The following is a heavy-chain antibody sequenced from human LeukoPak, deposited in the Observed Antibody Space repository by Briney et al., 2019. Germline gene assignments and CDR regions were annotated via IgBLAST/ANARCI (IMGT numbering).Heavy chain of an antibody. CDR2: ISSSRSII. CDR1: GFTFSSYN. Sequence: PGGSLRLSCAASGFTFSSYNMNWVRQAPGKGLEWVADISSSRSIINYADSVRGRFTISRDNAKKSLYLQMNSLRAEDTAVYYCARDAEYSSSRFLDYWGQGTLVTVSS. D-gene: IGHD6-6*01. V-gene: IGHV3-48*01. J-gene: IGHJ4*02. CDR3: ARDAEYSSSRFLDY.